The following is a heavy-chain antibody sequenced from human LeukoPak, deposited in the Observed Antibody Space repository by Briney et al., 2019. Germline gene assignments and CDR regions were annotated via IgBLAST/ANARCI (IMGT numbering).Heavy chain of an antibody. CDR2: IYSSGST. Sequence: PSETLSLTCTVSGGSISSYYWSWIRQPAGKGLEWIGRIYSSGSTNYSPSLKSRVTTSVDTSKNQFSLKLSSVTAADTAVYYCARGQYHLLYWYFDLWGRGTLVTVSS. V-gene: IGHV4-4*07. D-gene: IGHD2-2*01. J-gene: IGHJ2*01. CDR3: ARGQYHLLYWYFDL. CDR1: GGSISSYY.